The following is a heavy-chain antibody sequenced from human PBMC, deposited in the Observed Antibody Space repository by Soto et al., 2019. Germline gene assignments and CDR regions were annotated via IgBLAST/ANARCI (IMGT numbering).Heavy chain of an antibody. J-gene: IGHJ4*02. Sequence: AGGSLRLSCAASGFSFSSYAMSWVRQAPGKGLEWVSVINGRGGSKYYADSVKGRFTISRDNSKNTVYLQMNSLRGEDTAVYYCAKDENYYDSTGYFDYWGQGTLVTVSS. D-gene: IGHD3-22*01. V-gene: IGHV3-23*01. CDR3: AKDENYYDSTGYFDY. CDR1: GFSFSSYA. CDR2: INGRGGSK.